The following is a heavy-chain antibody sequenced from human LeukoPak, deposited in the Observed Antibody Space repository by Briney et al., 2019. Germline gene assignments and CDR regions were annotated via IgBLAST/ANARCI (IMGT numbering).Heavy chain of an antibody. Sequence: PGGSLRLSCAASGFTFSSYWMHWVRQAPGKGLVWVSRINSDGSSTSYADSVKGRFTISRDNAKNTLHLQMNSLRAEDTAVYYCAREAGSGWYGSYFDYWGQGTLVTVSS. J-gene: IGHJ4*02. CDR1: GFTFSSYW. CDR3: AREAGSGWYGSYFDY. CDR2: INSDGSST. V-gene: IGHV3-74*01. D-gene: IGHD6-19*01.